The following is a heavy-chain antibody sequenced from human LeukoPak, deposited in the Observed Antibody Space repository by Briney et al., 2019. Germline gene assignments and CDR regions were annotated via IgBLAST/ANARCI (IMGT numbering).Heavy chain of an antibody. CDR3: ARRVTMIVVPEDYYYYMDV. CDR2: IYTSGST. CDR1: GGSISSYY. Sequence: SETLSLTCTVSGGSISSYYWSWIRQPAGKGLEWIGRIYTSGSTNYNPSLKSRVTMSVDTSKNQFSLKLSSVTAADTAVYYCARRVTMIVVPEDYYYYMDVWGKGTTVTVSS. D-gene: IGHD3-22*01. J-gene: IGHJ6*03. V-gene: IGHV4-4*07.